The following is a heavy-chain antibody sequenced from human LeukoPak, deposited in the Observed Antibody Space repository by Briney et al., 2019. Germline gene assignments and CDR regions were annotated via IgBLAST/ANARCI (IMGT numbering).Heavy chain of an antibody. D-gene: IGHD3-22*01. Sequence: GGSLRLSCAASGFTFSNAWMSWVRQAPGKGLEWVGRIKSKTDGGTTDYAAPVKGRFTISRDDSKNTLYLQMNSLKTEDTAVYYCTTYYYDSSGYHPHWGQGTLVTVSS. CDR3: TTYYYDSSGYHPH. V-gene: IGHV3-15*01. J-gene: IGHJ4*02. CDR2: IKSKTDGGTT. CDR1: GFTFSNAW.